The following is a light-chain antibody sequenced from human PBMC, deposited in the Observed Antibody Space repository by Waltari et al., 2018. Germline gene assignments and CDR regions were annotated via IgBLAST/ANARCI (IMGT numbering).Light chain of an antibody. Sequence: IPMSHSPSSLSVPVVDRVTTTCRASQGISSSLNWYQQKPGKAPKLLIYNANSLASGVPSSFSGSGSGTEFTLTISSLQPEDFASYYCQQGNNYPFTFGPGTKLDIK. CDR3: QQGNNYPFT. J-gene: IGKJ3*01. V-gene: IGKV1D-13*01. CDR2: NAN. CDR1: QGISSS.